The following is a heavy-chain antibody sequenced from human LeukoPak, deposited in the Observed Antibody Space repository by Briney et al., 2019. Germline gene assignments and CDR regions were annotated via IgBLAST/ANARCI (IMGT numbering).Heavy chain of an antibody. J-gene: IGHJ4*02. Sequence: GASVKVSCKASGYTFTSYGISWVRQAPGQGLEWMGWISAYNGNTNYAQKLQGRVTMTTDTSTSTAYMELRSLRPDDTAVYYCARGSIVGATFDYFDYWGQGTLVTVSS. CDR3: ARGSIVGATFDYFDY. D-gene: IGHD1-26*01. V-gene: IGHV1-18*01. CDR1: GYTFTSYG. CDR2: ISAYNGNT.